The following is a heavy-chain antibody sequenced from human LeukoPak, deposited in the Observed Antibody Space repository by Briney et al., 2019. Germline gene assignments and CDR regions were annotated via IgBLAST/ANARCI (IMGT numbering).Heavy chain of an antibody. D-gene: IGHD1-26*01. J-gene: IGHJ4*02. Sequence: PSETLSLTCTVSGGSISSYYWSWIRQPPGKGLEWIGYIYYSGSTNCNPSLKSRVTISVDTSKNQFSLKLSSVTAADTAVYYCARENGASFDYWGQGTLVTVSS. CDR1: GGSISSYY. V-gene: IGHV4-59*01. CDR2: IYYSGST. CDR3: ARENGASFDY.